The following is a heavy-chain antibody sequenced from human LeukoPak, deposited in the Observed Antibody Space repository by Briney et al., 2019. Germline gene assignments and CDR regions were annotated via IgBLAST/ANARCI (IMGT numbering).Heavy chain of an antibody. J-gene: IGHJ4*02. V-gene: IGHV4-59*02. CDR1: GVSVSSYY. CDR2: IYYSGST. Sequence: SETLSLTCNVSGVSVSSYYWSWIRQPPGKGLEWIGYIYYSGSTNYNPSLKSRVTISVDTSKNQFSLKLSSVTAADTAVYYCARDVSLVGGFDYWGQGTLVTVSS. D-gene: IGHD3-10*01. CDR3: ARDVSLVGGFDY.